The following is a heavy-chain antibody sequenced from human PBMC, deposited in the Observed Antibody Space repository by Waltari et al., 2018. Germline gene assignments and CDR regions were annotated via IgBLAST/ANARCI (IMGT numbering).Heavy chain of an antibody. Sequence: QVQLVESGGGVVQPGRSLRLSCAASGFTFSSYGMPWVRQAPGKGLGWVAVIWYDGSNKYYADSVKGRFTISRDNSKNTLYLQMNSLRAEDTAVYYCARMYYYDSSHPFGYWGQGTLVTVSS. CDR2: IWYDGSNK. J-gene: IGHJ4*02. D-gene: IGHD3-22*01. CDR1: GFTFSSYG. CDR3: ARMYYYDSSHPFGY. V-gene: IGHV3-33*01.